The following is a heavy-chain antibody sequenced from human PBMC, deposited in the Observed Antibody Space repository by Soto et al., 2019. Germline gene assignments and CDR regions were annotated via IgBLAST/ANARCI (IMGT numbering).Heavy chain of an antibody. Sequence: EPSVKVSCKASGGTFSSYAISWVRQAPGQGLEWMGGIIPIFGTANYAQKFQGRVTITADESTSTAYMELSSLRSEDTAVYYCARDGSSSSGSSGDYGMDVWGQGTTVTVYS. CDR2: IIPIFGTA. J-gene: IGHJ6*02. CDR1: GGTFSSYA. V-gene: IGHV1-69*13. D-gene: IGHD6-6*01. CDR3: ARDGSSSSGSSGDYGMDV.